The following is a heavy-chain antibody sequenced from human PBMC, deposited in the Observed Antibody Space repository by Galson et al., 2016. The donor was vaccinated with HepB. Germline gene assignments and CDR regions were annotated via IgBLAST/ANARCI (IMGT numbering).Heavy chain of an antibody. J-gene: IGHJ6*02. CDR2: ISYDGSNK. V-gene: IGHV3-30*18. CDR3: AKVRQLAYSYGMDV. Sequence: SLRLSCAASGFTFRSYGMHWVRQAPGKGLEWVAVISYDGSNKYYADSVKGRFTISRDNSKNTLYLQMNSLRAEDTAVYYCAKVRQLAYSYGMDVWGQGTTVTVSS. D-gene: IGHD6-6*01. CDR1: GFTFRSYG.